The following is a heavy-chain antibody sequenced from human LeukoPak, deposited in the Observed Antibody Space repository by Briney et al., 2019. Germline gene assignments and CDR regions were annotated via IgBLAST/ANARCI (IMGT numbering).Heavy chain of an antibody. CDR2: ISGSGANT. Sequence: GGSLRLSCAASKFTFSTSAMSWVRQAPGKGLEWVSAISGSGANTYYVDSVKGRFTISRDNSNNTLYLEMSSLRSDDTAVYYCAKESQTYYDIMTGYPNYYFDYWGQGTLVTVSS. D-gene: IGHD3-9*01. J-gene: IGHJ4*02. V-gene: IGHV3-23*01. CDR1: KFTFSTSA. CDR3: AKESQTYYDIMTGYPNYYFDY.